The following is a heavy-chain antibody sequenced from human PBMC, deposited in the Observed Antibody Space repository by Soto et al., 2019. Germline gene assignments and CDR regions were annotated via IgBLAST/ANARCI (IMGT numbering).Heavy chain of an antibody. CDR2: ISSSSSTI. J-gene: IGHJ3*02. CDR1: GFTFSSYS. V-gene: IGHV3-48*02. CDR3: ARVGGRWLQFSGAIGDFDI. D-gene: IGHD5-12*01. Sequence: EVQLVESGGGLVQPGGSLRLSCAASGFTFSSYSMNWVRQAPGKGLEWVSYISSSSSTIYYADSVKGRFTISRDNAKNSLYLQMNSLRDEDTAVYYCARVGGRWLQFSGAIGDFDIWGQGTMVTVSS.